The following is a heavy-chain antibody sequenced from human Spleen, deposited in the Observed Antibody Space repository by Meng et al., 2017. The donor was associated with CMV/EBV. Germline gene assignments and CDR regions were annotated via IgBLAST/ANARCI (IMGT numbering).Heavy chain of an antibody. D-gene: IGHD6-6*01. CDR3: ARVLYSTSDRVDY. Sequence: CAASGFTFSRYAMHWVRQAPGKALEWVSVIAYDGTNKYYVDSVKGRFTISRDNSKNTLYLEMNSLRAEDTAVYYCARVLYSTSDRVDYWGQGTLVTVSS. CDR1: GFTFSRYA. J-gene: IGHJ4*02. V-gene: IGHV3-30*04. CDR2: IAYDGTNK.